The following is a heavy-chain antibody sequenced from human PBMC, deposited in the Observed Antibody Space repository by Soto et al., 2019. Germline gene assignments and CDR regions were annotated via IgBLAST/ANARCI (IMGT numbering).Heavy chain of an antibody. CDR1: GGSVSNNNW. J-gene: IGHJ4*02. Sequence: QVQLQESGPGLVKPSGTLSLSCAVSGGSVSNNNWWSWVRQSPGNGLEWIGEIHHSGGSSYNPSLESRATLSVDKSKNELSLRLNYVTAADTAVYYCTKNSAYALDYWGLGILVTFSS. V-gene: IGHV4-4*02. CDR2: IHHSGGS. D-gene: IGHD5-12*01. CDR3: TKNSAYALDY.